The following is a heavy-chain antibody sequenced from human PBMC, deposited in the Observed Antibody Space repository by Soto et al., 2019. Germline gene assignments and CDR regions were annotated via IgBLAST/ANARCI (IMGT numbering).Heavy chain of an antibody. CDR2: INHSGST. V-gene: IGHV4-34*01. CDR3: ARGRPTAADAAVRNRFEH. CDR1: VGSFSDYY. D-gene: IGHD6-13*01. J-gene: IGHJ5*02. Sequence: PSETLSLTCAFSVGSFSDYYWSWIRHPPGKGLEWIGQINHSGSTNYSPSLKSRVTISVDTSKNQFSLKLSSVTAADTAVYYCARGRPTAADAAVRNRFEHWGQGTLVTVSS.